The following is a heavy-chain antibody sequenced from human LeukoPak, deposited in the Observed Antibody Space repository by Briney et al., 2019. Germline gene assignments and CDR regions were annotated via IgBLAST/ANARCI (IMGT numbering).Heavy chain of an antibody. V-gene: IGHV4-59*01. CDR2: IYYSGST. CDR1: GGSISSYY. D-gene: IGHD6-19*01. CDR3: ARDLWAYSYSSGWNY. Sequence: PSETLSLTCTVSGGSISSYYWSWIRQPPGKGLEWIGYIYYSGSTNYNPSLKSRVTISVDTSKNQFSLKPSSVTAADTAVYYCARDLWAYSYSSGWNYWGQGTLVTVSS. J-gene: IGHJ4*02.